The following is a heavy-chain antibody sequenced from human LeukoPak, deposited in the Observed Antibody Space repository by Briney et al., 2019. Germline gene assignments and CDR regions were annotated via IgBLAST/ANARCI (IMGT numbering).Heavy chain of an antibody. CDR3: ARDLSSSSWNDY. V-gene: IGHV4-59*01. D-gene: IGHD6-13*01. CDR1: GGSISSYY. Sequence: PSETLSLTCTVSGGSISSYYWSWIRQPPGKGLEWIGYIYYSGSTNYNPSLKSRVTISVDTSKNQFSLRLSSVTAADTAVYYCARDLSSSSWNDYWGQGTLVTVSS. J-gene: IGHJ4*02. CDR2: IYYSGST.